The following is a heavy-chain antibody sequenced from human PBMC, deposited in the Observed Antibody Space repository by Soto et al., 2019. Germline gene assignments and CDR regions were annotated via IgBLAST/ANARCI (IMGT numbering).Heavy chain of an antibody. CDR2: IYYSGSP. Sequence: QLQLQESGPGLVKPSETLSLTCTVSGGSISSSSYFWGWIRQPPGKGLECIGSIYYSGSPYYNPSLKTRCTLYVYRPNTQFSLRLSPVTAADTAVYYCARHPSNFWFDPWGQGTLVTVSS. D-gene: IGHD4-4*01. CDR3: ARHPSNFWFDP. J-gene: IGHJ5*02. CDR1: GGSISSSSYF. V-gene: IGHV4-39*01.